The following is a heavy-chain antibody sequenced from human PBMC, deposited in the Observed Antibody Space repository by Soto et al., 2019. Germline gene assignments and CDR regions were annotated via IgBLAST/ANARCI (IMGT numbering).Heavy chain of an antibody. Sequence: SVKVSCKSSGGTFSSYAISWVRQAPGQGLEWMGWISPYYGTTNYAQKFQGRVTMTANTSTSTAYMELRSLRSDDTAVYYCARNPTVTTLHEYYYYYYYMDVWGKGTTVTVSS. J-gene: IGHJ6*03. CDR2: ISPYYGTT. CDR3: ARNPTVTTLHEYYYYYYYMDV. D-gene: IGHD4-17*01. V-gene: IGHV1-69*06. CDR1: GGTFSSYA.